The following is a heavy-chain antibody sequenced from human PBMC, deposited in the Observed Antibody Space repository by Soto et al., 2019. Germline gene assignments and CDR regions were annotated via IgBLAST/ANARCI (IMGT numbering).Heavy chain of an antibody. Sequence: PGGSLRLSCASSVFTFSSYAMSCVRHSPGKGLEWVSAISGSGGSTYYADSVKGRFTISRDNSKNTLYLQMNSLRAEDTAVYYCAPLRTKYYGMDVWGQGTTVILSS. CDR3: APLRTKYYGMDV. V-gene: IGHV3-23*01. J-gene: IGHJ6*02. CDR1: VFTFSSYA. CDR2: ISGSGGST.